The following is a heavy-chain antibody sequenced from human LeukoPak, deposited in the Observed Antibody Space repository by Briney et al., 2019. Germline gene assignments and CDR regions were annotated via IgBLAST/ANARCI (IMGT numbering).Heavy chain of an antibody. CDR3: ARERAVTSAFDI. Sequence: GGSLRLSCAASGFTFSSYEMNRVRQAPGKGLEWVSYISSSGSTIYYADSVKGRFTISRDNAKNSLYLQMNSLRAEDTAVYYCARERAVTSAFDIWGQGTMVTVSS. D-gene: IGHD4-17*01. V-gene: IGHV3-48*03. J-gene: IGHJ3*02. CDR2: ISSSGSTI. CDR1: GFTFSSYE.